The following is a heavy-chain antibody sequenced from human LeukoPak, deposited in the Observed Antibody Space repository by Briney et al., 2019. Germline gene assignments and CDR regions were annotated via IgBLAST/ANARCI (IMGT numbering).Heavy chain of an antibody. J-gene: IGHJ4*02. CDR1: GYTLTELS. CDR2: FDPEDGET. D-gene: IGHD5-18*01. CDR3: ATGGGYSYGYYFDY. Sequence: GASVKVSCKVSGYTLTELSMHWVRQAPGKGLEWMGGFDPEDGETIYAQKFQGRVTMTEDTSTDTAYMELSSLRSEDTAVYYCATGGGYSYGYYFDYWGQGTLVTVSS. V-gene: IGHV1-24*01.